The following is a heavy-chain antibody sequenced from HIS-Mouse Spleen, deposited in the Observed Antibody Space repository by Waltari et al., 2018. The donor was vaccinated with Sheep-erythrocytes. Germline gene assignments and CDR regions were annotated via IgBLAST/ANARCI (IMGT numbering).Heavy chain of an antibody. J-gene: IGHJ3*02. V-gene: IGHV3-66*01. Sequence: EVQLVESGGGLVKPGGSLRLSCAASGFTFSSYSMNWVRQAPGKGLGWASIIYSGGRTYYADSVKGRFTISRDNSKNTLYLQMNSLRAEDTAVYYCARGHPDYGDYDAFDIWGQGTMVTVSS. CDR2: IYSGGRT. CDR1: GFTFSSYS. D-gene: IGHD4-17*01. CDR3: ARGHPDYGDYDAFDI.